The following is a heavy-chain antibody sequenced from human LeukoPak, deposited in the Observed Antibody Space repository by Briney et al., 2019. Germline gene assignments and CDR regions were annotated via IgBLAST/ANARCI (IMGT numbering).Heavy chain of an antibody. J-gene: IGHJ3*01. CDR3: ARDGYGDSTGAFDV. V-gene: IGHV3-7*01. CDR1: TFTFSSYW. CDR2: IRRDGNAK. Sequence: GGSLRLSCEASTFTFSSYWMSWVRQAPGKGLQWIANIRRDGNAKYYVDSVKGRFTISRDNAKKSVYLQMNSLRADDTAVYYCARDGYGDSTGAFDVWGQGTMVTVSS. D-gene: IGHD4-17*01.